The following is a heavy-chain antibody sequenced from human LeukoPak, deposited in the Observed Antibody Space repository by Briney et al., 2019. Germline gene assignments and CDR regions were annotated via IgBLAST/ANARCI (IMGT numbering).Heavy chain of an antibody. Sequence: GGSLRLSCAASGFTFSSYAMSWVRQAPGKGLEWVSAISGSGGSTYYADSVKGRFTISRDNSKNTLYLQMNSLRAEDTAVYYCAKPEDYDFWSGYYFDYWGQGTLVTVS. CDR3: AKPEDYDFWSGYYFDY. V-gene: IGHV3-23*01. CDR1: GFTFSSYA. D-gene: IGHD3-3*01. J-gene: IGHJ4*02. CDR2: ISGSGGST.